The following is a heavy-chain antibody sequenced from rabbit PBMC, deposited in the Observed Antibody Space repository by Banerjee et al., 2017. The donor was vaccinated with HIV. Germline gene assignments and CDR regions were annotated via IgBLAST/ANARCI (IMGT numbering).Heavy chain of an antibody. J-gene: IGHJ4*01. CDR1: GFSFSSSYW. V-gene: IGHV1S45*01. CDR2: VFAGSSGST. Sequence: EESGGDLVKPEGSLTLTCTASGFSFSSSYWICWVRQAPGKGLEWIACVFAGSSGSTYYASWAKGRFTISKTSSTTVTLQMTSLTAADTATYFCASTYGINHRAFNLWGPGTLVTVS. D-gene: IGHD5-1*01. CDR3: ASTYGINHRAFNL.